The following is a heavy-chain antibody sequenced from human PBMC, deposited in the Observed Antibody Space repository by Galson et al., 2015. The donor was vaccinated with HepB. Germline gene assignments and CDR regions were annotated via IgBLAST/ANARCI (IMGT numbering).Heavy chain of an antibody. D-gene: IGHD3-10*01. CDR3: ARVGIGDYGSGSFDY. V-gene: IGHV4-30-4*01. CDR2: IYYSGST. J-gene: IGHJ4*02. Sequence: TLSLTCTVSGGSISSGDYYWSWIRQPPGKGLEWIGYIYYSGSTYYNPSLKSRVTISVDTSKNQFSLKLSSVTAADTAVYYCARVGIGDYGSGSFDYWGQGTLVTVSS. CDR1: GGSISSGDYY.